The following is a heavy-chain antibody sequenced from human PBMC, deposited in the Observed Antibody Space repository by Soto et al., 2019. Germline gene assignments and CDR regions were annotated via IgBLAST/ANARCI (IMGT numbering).Heavy chain of an antibody. V-gene: IGHV4-59*08. CDR3: ARHHDS. CDR1: GGSVSSYY. CDR2: IYYSGST. Sequence: PSETLSLTYTVSGGSVSSYYWSWIRQPPGKGLEWIGYIYYSGSTNYNPSLKSRVTISVDTSNNQFSLKLSSVTAADTAVYYCARHHDSWGQGTLVTVSS. J-gene: IGHJ4*02.